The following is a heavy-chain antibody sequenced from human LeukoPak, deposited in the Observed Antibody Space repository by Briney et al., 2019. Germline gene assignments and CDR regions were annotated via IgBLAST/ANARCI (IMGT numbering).Heavy chain of an antibody. CDR1: GFTFSSYA. V-gene: IGHV3-23*01. J-gene: IGHJ5*02. Sequence: GGSLRLSCAASGFTFSSYAMSWVRQAPGKGLEWVSTIRGSGGGTYYADSVKGRFTISRDNSKNTLYLQMNSLRAEDTAVYYCAKAQVAGTNWFDPWGQGTLVTVSS. CDR3: AKAQVAGTNWFDP. D-gene: IGHD6-19*01. CDR2: IRGSGGGT.